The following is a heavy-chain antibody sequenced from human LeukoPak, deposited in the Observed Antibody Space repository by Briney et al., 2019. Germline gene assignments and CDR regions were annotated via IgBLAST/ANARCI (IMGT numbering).Heavy chain of an antibody. Sequence: PGGSLRLSRAASGFTFSSYAMHWVRQAPGKGLEWVAVISYDGSNKYYADSVKGRFTISRDNSKNTLYLQMNSLRADDTAVYYCARRVVRGENYFDYWGQGTLVTVSS. V-gene: IGHV3-30-3*01. CDR1: GFTFSSYA. D-gene: IGHD3-10*01. CDR2: ISYDGSNK. J-gene: IGHJ4*02. CDR3: ARRVVRGENYFDY.